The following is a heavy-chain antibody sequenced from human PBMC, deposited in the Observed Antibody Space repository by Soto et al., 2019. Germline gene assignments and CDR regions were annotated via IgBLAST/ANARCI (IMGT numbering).Heavy chain of an antibody. V-gene: IGHV3-21*01. CDR1: GFTFSSYS. CDR2: ISSSSSYI. J-gene: IGHJ1*01. D-gene: IGHD6-19*01. CDR3: ARNRPIPGYSSGPTGYFQH. Sequence: PGESLKISCAASGFTFSSYSMNWVRQAPGKGLEWVSSISSSSSYIYYADSVKGRFTISRDNAKNSLYLQMNSLRAEDTAVYYCARNRPIPGYSSGPTGYFQHWGQGTLVTVSS.